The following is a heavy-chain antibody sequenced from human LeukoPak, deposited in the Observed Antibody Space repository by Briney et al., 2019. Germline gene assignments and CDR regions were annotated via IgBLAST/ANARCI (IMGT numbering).Heavy chain of an antibody. CDR1: GGSISSYY. D-gene: IGHD3-10*01. J-gene: IGHJ4*02. V-gene: IGHV4-59*01. CDR3: ARLGSYWGAFDY. Sequence: PSETLSLTCTVSGGSISSYYWSWIRQPPGKGLEWVGYIYYSGSTNYNPSLKSRVTISVDTSKNQFSLKLSSVTAAATAVYYCARLGSYWGAFDYWGQGTLVTVSS. CDR2: IYYSGST.